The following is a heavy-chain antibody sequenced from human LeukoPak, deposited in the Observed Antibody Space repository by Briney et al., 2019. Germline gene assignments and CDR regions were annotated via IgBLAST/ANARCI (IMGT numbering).Heavy chain of an antibody. V-gene: IGHV4-39*01. CDR3: ARGAVAGTDY. D-gene: IGHD6-19*01. J-gene: IGHJ4*02. CDR1: GGSISSSSYY. CDR2: IYYSGST. Sequence: PSETLSLTCTVSGGSISSSSYYWGWIRQPPGKGLEWIGSIYYSGSTYYNPSLKSRVTISVDTSKNQFSLKLSSVTAADTAVYYCARGAVAGTDYWGQGTLVTVSS.